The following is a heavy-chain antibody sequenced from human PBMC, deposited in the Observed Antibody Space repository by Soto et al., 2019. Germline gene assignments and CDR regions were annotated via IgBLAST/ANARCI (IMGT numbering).Heavy chain of an antibody. Sequence: SETLSLTCTFSGSSITSGGYYWSWIRQHPGKGLEWIGSIYYSGSTYYNPSLKSRVTISVDTSKNQFSLKLNSVTAADTAVYYCASRHSSPYFDYWGQGTLVTVSS. J-gene: IGHJ4*02. V-gene: IGHV4-30-4*08. CDR2: IYYSGST. CDR1: GSSITSGGYY. CDR3: ASRHSSPYFDY. D-gene: IGHD6-13*01.